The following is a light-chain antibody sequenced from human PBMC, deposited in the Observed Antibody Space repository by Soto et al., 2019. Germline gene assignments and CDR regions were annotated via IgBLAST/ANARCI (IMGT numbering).Light chain of an antibody. CDR1: QSLLHSNGYSY. Sequence: DIVMTQSPLSLPVTPGEPASISCRSSQSLLHSNGYSYLDWYLQKPGQSPQLLIYLGSNRASGVPDRFRGSGSGTDFTLKISRVEAEDVGVYYCMQALQTPLTFGGGTRWRSN. V-gene: IGKV2-28*01. CDR2: LGS. CDR3: MQALQTPLT. J-gene: IGKJ4*01.